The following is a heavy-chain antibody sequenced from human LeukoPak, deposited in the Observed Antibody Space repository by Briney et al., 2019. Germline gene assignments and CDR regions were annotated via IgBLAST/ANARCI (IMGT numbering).Heavy chain of an antibody. CDR2: LSGSGITT. Sequence: PGGPLEPSVEPPELPFINLPISGSPKPPGKGRSGAPTLSGSGITTYYADSVKGRFTISRDNSKNTLYLQMNSLRAEDTAVYYCAKGIYSSGWSYFDYWGHGTLVTVSS. J-gene: IGHJ4*01. CDR1: ELPFINLP. CDR3: AKGIYSSGWSYFDY. D-gene: IGHD6-19*01. V-gene: IGHV3-23*01.